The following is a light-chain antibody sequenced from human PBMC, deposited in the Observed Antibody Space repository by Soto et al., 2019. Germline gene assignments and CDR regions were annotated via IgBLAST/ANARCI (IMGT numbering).Light chain of an antibody. CDR3: QQYGSSPRT. CDR2: AVS. V-gene: IGKV3-20*01. Sequence: EIVLTQSPDTLSLSPGESATLSCRASQSVRSSYLAWYQQTPGQTPRLLIYAVSSRATGIPDRFSGSGSGTDFSLTISRLEAEDFAVYYCQQYGSSPRTFGQGTKVDIK. J-gene: IGKJ1*01. CDR1: QSVRSSY.